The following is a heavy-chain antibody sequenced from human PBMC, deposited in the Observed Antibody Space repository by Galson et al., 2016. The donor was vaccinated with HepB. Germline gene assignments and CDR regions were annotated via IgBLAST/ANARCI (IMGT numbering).Heavy chain of an antibody. Sequence: SLRLSCAVSGLTFSSFAMHWVRQSPGRGLEYVSGIDNNGGTAYYADSVRGRFTISRDKSRNTLYLQMGSLRADDTAVYYCLKGSFSSGWSNWFDPWGQGTLVTVSS. V-gene: IGHV3-64D*08. CDR2: IDNNGGTA. D-gene: IGHD6-19*01. CDR1: GLTFSSFA. CDR3: LKGSFSSGWSNWFDP. J-gene: IGHJ5*02.